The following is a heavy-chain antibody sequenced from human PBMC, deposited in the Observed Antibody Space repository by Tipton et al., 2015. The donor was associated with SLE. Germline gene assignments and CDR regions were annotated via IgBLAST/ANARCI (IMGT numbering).Heavy chain of an antibody. D-gene: IGHD2-2*01. CDR3: ARGPRGYCSGTNGRADWFDP. Sequence: QLVQSGAEVKRPGASVKVSCKASGYTFTAYYMHWVRQAPGQGLEWMGWINPNSGGTIYAQKFQGRVTMTRDTSISTAYMELSRLRSDDTAVYYCARGPRGYCSGTNGRADWFDPWGQGTLVTVSS. V-gene: IGHV1-2*02. CDR2: INPNSGGT. CDR1: GYTFTAYY. J-gene: IGHJ5*02.